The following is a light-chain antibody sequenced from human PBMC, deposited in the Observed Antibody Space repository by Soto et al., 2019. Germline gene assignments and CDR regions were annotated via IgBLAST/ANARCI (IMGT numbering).Light chain of an antibody. Sequence: DIQMTQSPSTLSSSLGDSVTITCRDSESISRWLAWFQQKPGKAPNLLIYDAYILQSGVPSRFRGSGSGTEFTLTISSLQPDDSATYYCQHHSLYSPWTCGQGTKVDIK. CDR1: ESISRW. CDR2: DAY. V-gene: IGKV1-5*01. J-gene: IGKJ1*01. CDR3: QHHSLYSPWT.